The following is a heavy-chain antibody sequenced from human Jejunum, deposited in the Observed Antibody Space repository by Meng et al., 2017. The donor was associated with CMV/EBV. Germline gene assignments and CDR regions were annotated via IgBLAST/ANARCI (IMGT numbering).Heavy chain of an antibody. Sequence: SCKTSGYVFTNYYIRWVRQAPGQGLEWMGMINPANGYTTDAQKFRGRLTMTTDTSTDTVYMELSSLRSEDTAVYFCAREPLRDFYFDFWGQGTLVTVSS. CDR1: GYVFTNYY. CDR3: AREPLRDFYFDF. J-gene: IGHJ4*02. D-gene: IGHD2-8*01. CDR2: INPANGYT. V-gene: IGHV1-46*01.